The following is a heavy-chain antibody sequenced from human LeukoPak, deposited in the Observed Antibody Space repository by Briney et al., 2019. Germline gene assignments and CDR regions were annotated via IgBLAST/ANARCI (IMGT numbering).Heavy chain of an antibody. J-gene: IGHJ4*02. D-gene: IGHD6-6*01. CDR3: ASGEDSSSSFDY. CDR2: INHSGST. V-gene: IGHV4-34*01. CDR1: GGSFSGYY. Sequence: PSETLSLTCAVYGGSFSGYYWSWIRQPPGKGLEWIGEINHSGSTNYNPSLKSRVTISVDTSKNQFSLRLSSVTAADTAVYYCASGEDSSSSFDYWGQGTLVTVSS.